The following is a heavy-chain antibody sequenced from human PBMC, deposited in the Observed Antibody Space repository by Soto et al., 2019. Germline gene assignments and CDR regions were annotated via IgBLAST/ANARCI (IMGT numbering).Heavy chain of an antibody. CDR2: IWYDGSNK. CDR1: GFTFSSYG. D-gene: IGHD5-12*01. J-gene: IGHJ4*02. Sequence: GGSLRLSCAASGFTFSSYGMHWVRQAPGKGLEWVAVIWYDGSNKYYADSVKGRFTISRDNSKNTLYLQMNSLRAEDTAVYYCARVGDVEMATIELDYWGQGTLVTVSS. CDR3: ARVGDVEMATIELDY. V-gene: IGHV3-33*01.